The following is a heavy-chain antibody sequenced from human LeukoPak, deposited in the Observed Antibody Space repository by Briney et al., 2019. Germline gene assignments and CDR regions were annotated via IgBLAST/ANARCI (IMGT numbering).Heavy chain of an antibody. CDR3: ARAFRGSGMDV. CDR2: IFYSGYT. Sequence: SETLSLTCTVSGGSVSGYSWSWVRQPPGKGLEWIGNIFYSGYTDYNPSLKSRVTISVDTSKGQFSLNLRSVTAADTAVYSCARAFRGSGMDVWGQGTTVIVSS. V-gene: IGHV4-59*02. J-gene: IGHJ6*02. CDR1: GGSVSGYS.